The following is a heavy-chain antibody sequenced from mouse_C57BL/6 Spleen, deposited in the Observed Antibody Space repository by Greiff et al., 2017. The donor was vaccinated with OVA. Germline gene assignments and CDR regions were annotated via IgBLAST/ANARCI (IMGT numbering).Heavy chain of an antibody. D-gene: IGHD4-1*01. Sequence: EVKLVESGAELVRPGASVKLSCTASGFNIKDDYMHWVKQRPEQGLEWIGWIDPENGDTEYASKFQGKATITADTSSNTAYLQLSSLTSEDTAVYYCTSSVLTGAGFAYWGEGTLVTVSA. CDR3: TSSVLTGAGFAY. J-gene: IGHJ3*01. CDR2: IDPENGDT. CDR1: GFNIKDDY. V-gene: IGHV14-4*01.